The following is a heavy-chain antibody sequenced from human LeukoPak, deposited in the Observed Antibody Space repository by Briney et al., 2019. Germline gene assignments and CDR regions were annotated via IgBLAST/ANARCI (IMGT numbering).Heavy chain of an antibody. CDR3: ASAIGAGGDFGLDY. V-gene: IGHV4-31*03. J-gene: IGHJ4*02. Sequence: SETLSLTCTVSGGSISSGGYYWSWIRQHPGKGLEWIGYIYYSGGTYYNPSLKSRVTISVDTSKNQFSLKLSSVTAADTAVYYCASAIGAGGDFGLDYWGQGTLVTVSS. CDR1: GGSISSGGYY. D-gene: IGHD3/OR15-3a*01. CDR2: IYYSGGT.